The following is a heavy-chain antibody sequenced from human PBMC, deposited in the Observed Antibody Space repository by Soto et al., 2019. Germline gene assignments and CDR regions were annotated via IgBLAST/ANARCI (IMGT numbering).Heavy chain of an antibody. Sequence: EVQLVESGGGLIQPGGSLRLSCAASGFTVSSNYMSWVRQAPGKGLEWVSVIYSGGSTYYADSVKGRFTISRDNSKNTLYLQMNSLRAEDTAVYYCARVVVVAATPSFYYYYGMDVWGQGTTVTVSS. D-gene: IGHD2-15*01. CDR1: GFTVSSNY. V-gene: IGHV3-53*01. CDR3: ARVVVVAATPSFYYYYGMDV. J-gene: IGHJ6*02. CDR2: IYSGGST.